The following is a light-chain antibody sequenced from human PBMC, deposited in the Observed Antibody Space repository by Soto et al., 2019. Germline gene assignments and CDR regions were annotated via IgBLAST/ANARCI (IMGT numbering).Light chain of an antibody. J-gene: IGKJ3*01. Sequence: DIQITQSPSSLSASVGDRVTITCRASQGSSNYLAWFKQKPVKAPKSLIYAASSLQSGVPSKFSGSGSGTYFPLTISIRQPDDFANDYCQQDNTYPRTFCPGTKVVI. CDR1: QGSSNY. CDR2: AAS. V-gene: IGKV1-16*02. CDR3: QQDNTYPRT.